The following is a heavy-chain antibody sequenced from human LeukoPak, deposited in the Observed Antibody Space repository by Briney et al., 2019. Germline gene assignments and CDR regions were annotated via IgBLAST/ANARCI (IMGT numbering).Heavy chain of an antibody. D-gene: IGHD4-4*01. Sequence: GGSLRLSCAASGFTFSSYAMSWVRQAPGKGLEWVSAISGSGGSTYYADSVKGRFTISRDNSKNTLYLQMNSLRAEDTAVYYCAKGSTLRLRYNWFDPWGQGTLVTVSS. J-gene: IGHJ5*02. CDR3: AKGSTLRLRYNWFDP. CDR1: GFTFSSYA. CDR2: ISGSGGST. V-gene: IGHV3-23*01.